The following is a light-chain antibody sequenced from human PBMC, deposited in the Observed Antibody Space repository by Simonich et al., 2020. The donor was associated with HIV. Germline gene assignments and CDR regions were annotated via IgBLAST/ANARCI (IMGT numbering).Light chain of an antibody. CDR3: QQANSFPLS. CDR1: QGIGSW. CDR2: VAS. J-gene: IGKJ4*01. Sequence: DIQMTQSPSSVSASVGDRVTLTCRASQGIGSWLVWYQQKPGKAPNLLIYVASSLQSGVPSRFSGSGSGTDFTLTISSLQPEDFATYYCQQANSFPLSFGGGTKVEIK. V-gene: IGKV1-12*01.